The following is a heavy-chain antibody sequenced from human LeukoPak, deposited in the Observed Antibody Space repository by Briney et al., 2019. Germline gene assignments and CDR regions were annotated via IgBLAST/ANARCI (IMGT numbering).Heavy chain of an antibody. D-gene: IGHD3-10*01. V-gene: IGHV3-23*01. CDR3: AKDPKYYYGSGSAYFDY. J-gene: IGHJ4*02. Sequence: GGSLRLSCAASGFIFSSYSMSWVRQAPGKGLEWVSAISGSGGSTYYADSVKGRFTISRDNSKNTLYLQMNSLRAEDTAVYYCAKDPKYYYGSGSAYFDYWGQGTLVTVSS. CDR1: GFIFSSYS. CDR2: ISGSGGST.